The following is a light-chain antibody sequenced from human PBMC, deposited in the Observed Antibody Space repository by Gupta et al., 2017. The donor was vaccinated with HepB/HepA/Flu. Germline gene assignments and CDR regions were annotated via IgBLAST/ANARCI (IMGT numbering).Light chain of an antibody. J-gene: IGLJ3*02. Sequence: SYELTQPPSVSVSPGQTARITCSGDALSKQYAYWYQQKPGQAPVLGIYKDSERPSGIPERFSGSRAGTTVTLTISGVQAEDEADYYCQSADSSGTRGVFGGGTKLTVL. CDR1: ALSKQY. CDR3: QSADSSGTRGV. V-gene: IGLV3-25*03. CDR2: KDS.